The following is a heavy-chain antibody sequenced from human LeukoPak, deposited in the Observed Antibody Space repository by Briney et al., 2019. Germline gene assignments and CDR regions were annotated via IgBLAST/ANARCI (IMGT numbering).Heavy chain of an antibody. J-gene: IGHJ4*02. CDR1: GGSISSYY. Sequence: SETPSLTCTVSGGSISSYYWSWIRQPPGKGLEWIGYIYYSGSTNYNPSLKSRVTISVDTSKNQFSLKLSSVTAADTAVYYCARDRAYFDYWGQGTLVTVSS. CDR3: ARDRAYFDY. CDR2: IYYSGST. V-gene: IGHV4-59*01.